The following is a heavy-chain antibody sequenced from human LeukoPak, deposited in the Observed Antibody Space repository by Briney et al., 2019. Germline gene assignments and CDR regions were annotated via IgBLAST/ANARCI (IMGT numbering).Heavy chain of an antibody. Sequence: PSETLSLTCTVSGGSISSSSYYWGWIRQPPGKGLEWIGSIYYSGSTNYNPSLKSRVTISVDTSKNQFSLKLSSVTAADTAVYYCARITSGWYLYYFDYWGQGTLVTVSS. D-gene: IGHD6-19*01. CDR2: IYYSGST. V-gene: IGHV4-39*07. CDR1: GGSISSSSYY. CDR3: ARITSGWYLYYFDY. J-gene: IGHJ4*02.